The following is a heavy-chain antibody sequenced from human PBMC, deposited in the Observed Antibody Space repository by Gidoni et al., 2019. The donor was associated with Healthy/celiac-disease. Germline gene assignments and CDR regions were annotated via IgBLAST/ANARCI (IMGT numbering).Heavy chain of an antibody. J-gene: IGHJ4*02. Sequence: QGQRVESGGGVVQPGRSLRLSCAASGFTFSSYGMHGVRQAPGKGLEWVAVIWYDGSNKYYADSVKGRFTISRDNSKNTLYLQMNSLRAEDTAVYYCARGGVAAAGSDYWGQGTLVTVSS. CDR2: IWYDGSNK. D-gene: IGHD6-13*01. V-gene: IGHV3-33*01. CDR3: ARGGVAAAGSDY. CDR1: GFTFSSYG.